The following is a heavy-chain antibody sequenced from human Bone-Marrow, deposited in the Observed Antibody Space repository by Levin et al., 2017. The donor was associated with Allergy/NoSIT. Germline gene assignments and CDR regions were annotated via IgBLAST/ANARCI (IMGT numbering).Heavy chain of an antibody. CDR3: AKGTGNYYDTTGHFDY. V-gene: IGHV3-30*18. D-gene: IGHD3-22*01. CDR1: GFNFFNYG. J-gene: IGHJ4*02. CDR2: ISYDGGHD. Sequence: GESLKISCAASGFNFFNYGMHWVRQAPGKGLEWVATISYDGGHDYYADSVRGRYTISRDNSKKRVYLEMNSLRPEETAVFYCAKGTGNYYDTTGHFDYWGQGTLVTVSS.